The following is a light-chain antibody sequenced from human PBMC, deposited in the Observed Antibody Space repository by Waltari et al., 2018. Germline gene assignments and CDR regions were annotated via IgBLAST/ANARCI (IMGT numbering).Light chain of an antibody. CDR1: QNINSW. CDR3: QQANTFPFT. J-gene: IGKJ5*01. V-gene: IGKV1-5*03. CDR2: KAS. Sequence: DIQMTQSPSTLSASIGDRVTLTCRASQNINSWLAWYQQKPGKAPELLIHKASNLKSGVPSRFSGSGSGTEFTLTISSLQPDDFVTYFCQQANTFPFTFGQGTRLEIK.